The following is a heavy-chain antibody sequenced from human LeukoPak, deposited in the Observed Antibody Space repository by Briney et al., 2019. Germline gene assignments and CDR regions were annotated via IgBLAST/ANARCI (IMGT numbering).Heavy chain of an antibody. J-gene: IGHJ4*02. V-gene: IGHV1-18*01. CDR1: GYTFTNYG. CDR3: ARALSGGDYDY. Sequence: ASVKVSCKASGYTFTNYGISWVRQAPGQGLEWMGWISAYNGDTNYAQKLQGRVTMTTDTSTGTAYMELRSLRSDDTAVYYCARALSGGDYDYWGQGTLVTVSS. D-gene: IGHD2/OR15-2a*01. CDR2: ISAYNGDT.